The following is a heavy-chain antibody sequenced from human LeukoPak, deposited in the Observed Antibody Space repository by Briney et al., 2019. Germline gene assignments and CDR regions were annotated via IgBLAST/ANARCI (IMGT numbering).Heavy chain of an antibody. D-gene: IGHD6-6*01. CDR1: GGSISSGSYY. CDR2: IYTSGST. V-gene: IGHV4-61*02. CDR3: TRVKAARPHYFDY. Sequence: SQTLSLTCTVSGGSISSGSYYWSWIRQPAGKGLEWIGRIYTSGSTNYNPSLKSRVTISVDTSKNQFSLKLSSVTAADTAVYYCTRVKAARPHYFDYWGQGTLVTVSS. J-gene: IGHJ4*02.